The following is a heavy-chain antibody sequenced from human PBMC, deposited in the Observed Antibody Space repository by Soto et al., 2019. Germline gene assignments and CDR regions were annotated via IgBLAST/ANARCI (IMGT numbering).Heavy chain of an antibody. CDR2: IIPIFGTA. V-gene: IGHV1-69*01. Sequence: QVQLVQSGAEVKKPGSSVKVSCKASGGTFSSYAISWVRQAPGQGLEWMGGIIPIFGTANYAQKFQGRVTITADDSTSTAYMELSSLRSEDTAVYYCASLAAGYSSSWSPYGMDVWGQGTTVTVSS. D-gene: IGHD6-13*01. CDR1: GGTFSSYA. J-gene: IGHJ6*02. CDR3: ASLAAGYSSSWSPYGMDV.